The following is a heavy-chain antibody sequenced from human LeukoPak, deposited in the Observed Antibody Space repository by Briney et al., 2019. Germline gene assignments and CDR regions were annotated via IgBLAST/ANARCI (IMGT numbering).Heavy chain of an antibody. CDR1: GYTFSNFD. CDR3: ARSRRGYYMDV. V-gene: IGHV1-8*02. J-gene: IGHJ6*03. CDR2: MNPGSGDT. Sequence: GASVKVSCKASGYTFSNFDVNWVRQAPGQGLEWMAWMNPGSGDTGYEGKFQARLSLSSNTSIITASMELTSPTSEDTAVYYCARSRRGYYMDVWGKGTTVIVSS.